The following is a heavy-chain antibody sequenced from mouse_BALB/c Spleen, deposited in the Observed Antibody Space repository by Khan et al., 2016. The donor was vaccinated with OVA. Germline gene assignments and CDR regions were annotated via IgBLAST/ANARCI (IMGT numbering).Heavy chain of an antibody. D-gene: IGHD2-4*01. J-gene: IGHJ4*01. CDR1: GYAFTTYY. Sequence: QVQLQQPGPELVKPGASVRISCKASGYAFTTYYINWVKQRPGQGLEWIGWIYPGNVNTKYNEKFKGKATLTADKSSSTVYMQLISLTSEDSAVYFCTRDDYFVGDAMDYWGQGTSVTVSS. CDR3: TRDDYFVGDAMDY. CDR2: IYPGNVNT. V-gene: IGHV1S56*01.